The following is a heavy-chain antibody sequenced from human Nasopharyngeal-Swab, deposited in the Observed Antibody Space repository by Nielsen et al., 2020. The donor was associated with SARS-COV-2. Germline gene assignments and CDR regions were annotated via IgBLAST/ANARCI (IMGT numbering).Heavy chain of an antibody. CDR2: IWYDGSNK. V-gene: IGHV3-33*01. J-gene: IGHJ4*02. Sequence: GESLKISCAASGFTFSSYGMHWVRQAPGKGLEWVAVIWYDGSNKYYADSVKGRFTISRDNSKNTLYLQMNSLRAEDTAVYYCARRRSSSWEDYFDYWGQGTLVTVSS. D-gene: IGHD6-13*01. CDR1: GFTFSSYG. CDR3: ARRRSSSWEDYFDY.